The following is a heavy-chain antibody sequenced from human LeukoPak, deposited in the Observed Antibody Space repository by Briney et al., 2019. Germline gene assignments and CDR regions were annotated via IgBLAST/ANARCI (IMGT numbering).Heavy chain of an antibody. CDR1: GGSFSGYY. D-gene: IGHD2-2*01. CDR3: ARVGYCSSTSCYEDMDV. CDR2: INHSGST. V-gene: IGHV4-34*01. J-gene: IGHJ6*03. Sequence: AETLSLTCAVYGGSFSGYYWSWIRQPPGEGVEWIGEINHSGSTNYNPSLKSRVTISVDTSKNQFSLKLSSVTAADTAVYYCARVGYCSSTSCYEDMDVWGKGTTVTVSS.